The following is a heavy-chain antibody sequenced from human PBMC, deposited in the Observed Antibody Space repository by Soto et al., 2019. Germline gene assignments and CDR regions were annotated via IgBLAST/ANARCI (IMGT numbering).Heavy chain of an antibody. J-gene: IGHJ6*02. D-gene: IGHD2-2*01. CDR2: ISGIGGST. CDR3: ARVYCSSTSCYRALASYYPGMEV. V-gene: IGHV3-23*01. Sequence: GGALRLSCPASGFTFSSYAMSWVRQAPGKGLEWVSAISGIGGSTYYADSVKGRFTISRDNSKNTLYLQMNSLRAEDTAVYYCARVYCSSTSCYRALASYYPGMEVRGQGTTVTVSS. CDR1: GFTFSSYA.